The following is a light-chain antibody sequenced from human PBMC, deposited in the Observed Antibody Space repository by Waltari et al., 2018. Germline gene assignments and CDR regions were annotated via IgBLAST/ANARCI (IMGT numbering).Light chain of an antibody. Sequence: QLVLTQSPSASASLGASVKLTCTLSSGHSSNVIAWLQQRPEKGPRYLMKVNSGGSHSKGDEIPARFSGYSSGAERYLTISRLQSEDEGDYYCQTGGHGTWVFGGGTKLTVL. J-gene: IGLJ3*02. CDR3: QTGGHGTWV. CDR2: VNSGGSH. CDR1: SGHSSNV. V-gene: IGLV4-69*01.